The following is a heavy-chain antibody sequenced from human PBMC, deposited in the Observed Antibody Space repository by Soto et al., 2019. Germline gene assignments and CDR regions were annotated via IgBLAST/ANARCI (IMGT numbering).Heavy chain of an antibody. V-gene: IGHV1-2*02. CDR1: GYTFTGYQ. CDR3: FSGWSNDY. Sequence: QVQLVQSGAEVKKPGASVKVSCKASGYTFTGYQMHWVRQAPGQGLEWMGWINPNSGGTNYAQKFQGRVTITADESTSTAYMELSSLRSEDTAVYYCFSGWSNDYWGQGTLVTVSS. D-gene: IGHD6-19*01. CDR2: INPNSGGT. J-gene: IGHJ4*02.